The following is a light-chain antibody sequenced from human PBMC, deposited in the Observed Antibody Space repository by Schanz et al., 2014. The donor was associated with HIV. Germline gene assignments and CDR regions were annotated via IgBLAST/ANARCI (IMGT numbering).Light chain of an antibody. Sequence: QSVLTQPPSVSGAPGQRITISCTGSSSNIGAGYDVHWYQQLPGTAPKLLIYGNSNRPSGVPDRFSGSKSGTSASLAITGLQTGDEADYYCGTWDSSLSAGYVIFGGGTKLTVL. V-gene: IGLV1-40*01. CDR2: GNS. J-gene: IGLJ2*01. CDR3: GTWDSSLSAGYVI. CDR1: SSNIGAGYD.